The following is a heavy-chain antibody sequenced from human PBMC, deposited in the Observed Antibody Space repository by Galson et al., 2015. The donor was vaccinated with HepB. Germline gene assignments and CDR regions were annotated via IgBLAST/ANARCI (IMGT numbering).Heavy chain of an antibody. CDR3: ARDREQCSSTSCPYAHGVGMDV. Sequence: SVKVSCKASGGTFSSYAISWVRQAPGQGLEWMGGIIPIFGTANYAQKFQGRVTITADESTSTAYMELSSLRSEDTAVYYCARDREQCSSTSCPYAHGVGMDVWGQGTTVTVSS. J-gene: IGHJ6*02. CDR2: IIPIFGTA. CDR1: GGTFSSYA. V-gene: IGHV1-69*13. D-gene: IGHD2-2*01.